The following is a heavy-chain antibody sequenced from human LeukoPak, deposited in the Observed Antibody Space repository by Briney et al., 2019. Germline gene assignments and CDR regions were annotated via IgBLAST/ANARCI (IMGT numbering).Heavy chain of an antibody. CDR3: ARDRDGYNLDAFDI. CDR1: GGSISVGTYY. V-gene: IGHV4-30-4*08. CDR2: IYYSGGT. J-gene: IGHJ3*02. Sequence: PSETLSLTCTVSGGSISVGTYYWSWIRQPPGKGLEWIGYIYYSGGTYYHPSLKSRVSISVDTSKNQFSLKLSSVTAADTAVYYCARDRDGYNLDAFDIWGQGTMVTVSS. D-gene: IGHD5-24*01.